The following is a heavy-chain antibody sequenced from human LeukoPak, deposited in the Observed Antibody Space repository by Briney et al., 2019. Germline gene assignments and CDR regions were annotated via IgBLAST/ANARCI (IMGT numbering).Heavy chain of an antibody. CDR2: ISSSTSTI. J-gene: IGHJ6*03. CDR1: GFIFSGYS. D-gene: IGHD5-24*01. V-gene: IGHV3-48*01. CDR3: ARDRRGDGYSPHHYYYYYMDV. Sequence: GGSLRLSGAASGFIFSGYSMNWVRQAPGKGLEWISYISSSTSTIYYADSVKGRFTISRDSGRNSLYLQMNSLRVEDTAVYYCARDRRGDGYSPHHYYYYYMDVWGKGTTVIVSS.